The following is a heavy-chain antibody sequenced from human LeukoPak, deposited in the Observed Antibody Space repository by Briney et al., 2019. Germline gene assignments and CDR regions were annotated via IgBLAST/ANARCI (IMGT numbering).Heavy chain of an antibody. D-gene: IGHD3-22*01. Sequence: ASVKVSCKASGYTFTSYGISWVRQAPGQGLEWMGWISAYNGNTNYAQKLQGRVTMTTDTSTSTAYMELRSLRSDDTAVYYCARDQIGDYYYDSSGYSFPDYWGQGTLVTVSS. CDR1: GYTFTSYG. V-gene: IGHV1-18*01. CDR2: ISAYNGNT. J-gene: IGHJ4*02. CDR3: ARDQIGDYYYDSSGYSFPDY.